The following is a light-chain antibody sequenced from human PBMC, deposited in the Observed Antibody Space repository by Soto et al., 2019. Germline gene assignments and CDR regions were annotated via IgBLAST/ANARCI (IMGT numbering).Light chain of an antibody. CDR3: SSYAGSTCFWV. V-gene: IGLV1-40*01. CDR1: SSNIGAGFH. J-gene: IGLJ1*01. CDR2: GNT. Sequence: QSVLTQPPSVSGAPGQRVTISCTGSSSNIGAGFHVHWYQQLPGTAPKLLIYGNTIRPSGVPDRFSGSTSGTSASLAITGLQADDEADYYCSSYAGSTCFWVFGTGTKLTVL.